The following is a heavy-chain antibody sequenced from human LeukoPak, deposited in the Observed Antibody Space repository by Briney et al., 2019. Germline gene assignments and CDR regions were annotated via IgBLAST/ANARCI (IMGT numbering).Heavy chain of an antibody. D-gene: IGHD6-19*01. CDR1: GDTLTNYG. Sequence: SVKVSCKASGDTLTNYGISWVRQAPGQELEWMGWISGYNGDTSSAQKLQGRATMTTDTSTNTAYMELRSLTSDDTAVYYCARGGGSGWYPDYWGQGTLVTVSS. CDR3: ARGGGSGWYPDY. V-gene: IGHV1-18*01. CDR2: ISGYNGDT. J-gene: IGHJ4*02.